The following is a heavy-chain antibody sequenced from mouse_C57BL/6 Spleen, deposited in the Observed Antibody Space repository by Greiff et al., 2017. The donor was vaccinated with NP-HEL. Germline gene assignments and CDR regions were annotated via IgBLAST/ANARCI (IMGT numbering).Heavy chain of an antibody. CDR2: INPNYGTT. D-gene: IGHD1-1*01. CDR3: ARSDYYGSSLAWFAY. Sequence: EVQVVESGPELVKPGASVKISCKASGYSFTDYNMNWVKQSNGKSLEWIGVINPNYGTTSYNQKFKGKATLTVDQSSSTAYMQINSLTSEDSAVYYCARSDYYGSSLAWFAYWGQGTLVTVSA. V-gene: IGHV1-39*01. CDR1: GYSFTDYN. J-gene: IGHJ3*01.